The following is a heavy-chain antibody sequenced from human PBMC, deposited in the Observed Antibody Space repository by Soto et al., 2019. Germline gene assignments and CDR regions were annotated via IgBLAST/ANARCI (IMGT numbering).Heavy chain of an antibody. J-gene: IGHJ6*03. Sequence: VKVSCKASGYTFTSYYMHWVRQAPGQGLEWMGIINPSGGSTSYAQKFQGRVTMTRDTSTSTVYMELSSLRSEDTAVYYCAREASGYDFEPGYYYYYMDVWGKGTTVTVSS. CDR3: AREASGYDFEPGYYYYYMDV. CDR2: INPSGGST. D-gene: IGHD5-12*01. V-gene: IGHV1-46*03. CDR1: GYTFTSYY.